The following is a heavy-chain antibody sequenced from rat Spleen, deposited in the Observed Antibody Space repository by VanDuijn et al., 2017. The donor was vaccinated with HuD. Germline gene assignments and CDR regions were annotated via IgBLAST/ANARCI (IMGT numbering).Heavy chain of an antibody. J-gene: IGHJ2*01. CDR3: ARSASFDY. V-gene: IGHV5-29*01. CDR2: ISYDGSST. CDR1: GFTFSDYY. D-gene: IGHD4-1*01. Sequence: EVQLVESDGGLVQPGRSLKLSCAASGFTFSDYYMAWVRQAPTKGLEWVATISYDGSSTYYRDSVKGRFTISRDNAKSTLYLQMDSLRSEDTATYYCARSASFDYWGQGVMVTVSS.